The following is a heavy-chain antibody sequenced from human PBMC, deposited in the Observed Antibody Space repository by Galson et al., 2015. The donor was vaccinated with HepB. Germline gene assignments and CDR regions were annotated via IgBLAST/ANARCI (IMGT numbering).Heavy chain of an antibody. CDR2: IRGSGSRT. D-gene: IGHD3-3*01. CDR1: GFRFGDTW. J-gene: IGHJ6*02. Sequence: SLRLSCAGSGFRFGDTWMNWVRQAPGKGLEWVSSIRGSGSRTYYADSVKGRFTISRDNSKNTLYLQMNSLRAEDTAVYYCAKGGDDIRFLEWLLDRNGMDVWGQGTTVTVSS. V-gene: IGHV3-23*01. CDR3: AKGGDDIRFLEWLLDRNGMDV.